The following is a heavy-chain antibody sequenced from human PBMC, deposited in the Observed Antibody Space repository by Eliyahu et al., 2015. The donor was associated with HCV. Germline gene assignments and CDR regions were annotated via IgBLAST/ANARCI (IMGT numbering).Heavy chain of an antibody. D-gene: IGHD3-16*02. V-gene: IGHV1-3*04. CDR3: ARAPLSVFGGVIATVTANFDY. Sequence: QVQLVQSGAEVKKPGASVKISCKASGYTFSDCXXXWVRQAPGHRLEWMGWINTGNANTKYPQSFQGRVAITIDTSASTAYMELTSLRSEDTAVYYCARAPLSVFGGVIATVTANFDYWGQGTLVTVSS. CDR2: INTGNANT. J-gene: IGHJ4*02. CDR1: GYTFSDCX.